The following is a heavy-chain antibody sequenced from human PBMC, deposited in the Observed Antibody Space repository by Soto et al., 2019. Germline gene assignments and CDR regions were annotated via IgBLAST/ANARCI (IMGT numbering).Heavy chain of an antibody. V-gene: IGHV1-69*01. CDR3: ATEWSDNPARPFDS. CDR1: GVTFSSET. Sequence: QVQLVQSGAEVKKPGSSVKVSCKASGVTFSSETISWVRQAPGQGLEWMGGIIPIFGTPDYAQRFQGRVTITADESTTTVYMELSSLRSDDTAVYYCATEWSDNPARPFDSWGQGTLVTVSS. CDR2: IIPIFGTP. J-gene: IGHJ4*02. D-gene: IGHD3-3*01.